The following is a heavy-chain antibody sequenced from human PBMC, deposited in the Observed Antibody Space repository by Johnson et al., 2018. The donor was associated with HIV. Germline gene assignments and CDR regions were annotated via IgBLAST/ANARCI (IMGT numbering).Heavy chain of an antibody. Sequence: QVQLVESGGGVVQPGRSLRLSCAASGFTFSSYAMHWVRQAPGKGLEWVSVLSSGGSTYYADSVKGRFTISRDNSKNTLYLQMNSLRAEDTAVYYCAKSIAAAGTNAFDIWGQGTMVTVSS. CDR2: LSSGGST. D-gene: IGHD6-13*01. CDR3: AKSIAAAGTNAFDI. V-gene: IGHV3-NL1*01. J-gene: IGHJ3*02. CDR1: GFTFSSYA.